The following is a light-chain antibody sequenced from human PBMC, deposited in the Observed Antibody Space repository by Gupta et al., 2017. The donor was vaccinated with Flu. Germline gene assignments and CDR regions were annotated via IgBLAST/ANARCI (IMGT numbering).Light chain of an antibody. V-gene: IGKV2-30*01. CDR1: QSLGYKEGKNL. J-gene: IGKJ1*01. CDR3: MQGTQWPRT. CDR2: KGY. Sequence: VNLGQPACITRRSSQSLGYKEGKNLLYWFQERPGQSPRRLIYKGYERESGGPDRFSGSGSGTEFTLKISSVEADDVGTYYCMQGTQWPRTFGQGTKVEIK.